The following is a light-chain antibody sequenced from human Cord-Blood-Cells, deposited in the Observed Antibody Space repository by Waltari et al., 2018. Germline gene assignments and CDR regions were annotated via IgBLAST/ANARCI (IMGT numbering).Light chain of an antibody. J-gene: IGKJ1*01. CDR3: QKYNSAPRT. V-gene: IGKV1-27*01. Sequence: DIQMTQSPSSLSASVGERVTITCRASQRIRNYLAWYQQKPGNVPKLLIYAASTLQSGVPARFSGSGSGTDFTLTISSLQPEDVATYYCQKYNSAPRTFGQGTKVEIK. CDR1: QRIRNY. CDR2: AAS.